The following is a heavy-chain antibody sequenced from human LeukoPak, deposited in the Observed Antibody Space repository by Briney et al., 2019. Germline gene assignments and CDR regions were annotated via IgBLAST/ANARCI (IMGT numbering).Heavy chain of an antibody. CDR1: GYSFTNYW. CDR2: IYPGDSDT. D-gene: IGHD6-13*01. Sequence: PGESLKISCKGSGYSFTNYWIGWVRQIPGKGLEWMGIIYPGDSDTRYSPSFQGQVTISADKSISTAYLQWSSLKASDTAMYYCARWPSSWSSYFDYWGQGTLVTVSS. CDR3: ARWPSSWSSYFDY. V-gene: IGHV5-51*01. J-gene: IGHJ4*02.